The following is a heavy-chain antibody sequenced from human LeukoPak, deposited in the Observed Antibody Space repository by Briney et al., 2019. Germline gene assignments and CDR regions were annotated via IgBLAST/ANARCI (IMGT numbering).Heavy chain of an antibody. CDR3: ARTYSSAWYSIDY. CDR1: GFTFSSYG. CDR2: ISYDGSHK. D-gene: IGHD6-19*01. V-gene: IGHV3-30*03. J-gene: IGHJ4*02. Sequence: GGSLRLSCAASGFTFSSYGMHWVRQAPGKGLEWVAVISYDGSHKYYADSVKGRFTISRDNSKNTLYLQMNSLRAEDTAVYYCARTYSSAWYSIDYWGQGTLVTVSS.